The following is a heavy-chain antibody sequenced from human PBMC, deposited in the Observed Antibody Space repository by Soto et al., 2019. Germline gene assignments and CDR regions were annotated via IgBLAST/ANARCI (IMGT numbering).Heavy chain of an antibody. V-gene: IGHV3-7*01. CDR2: IKQDGSQQ. CDR3: LGAGAAATG. CDR1: GFTFSNYW. Sequence: EVQLVESGGGLVQPGGSLRLSCVMSGFTFSNYWRNWVRQAPGKGLEWVANIKQDGSQQYYVESVKGRFTISRDNAKNSVFLQMNSLRVEDTAVYYCLGAGAAATGRGQGTLVTVSS. D-gene: IGHD6-13*01. J-gene: IGHJ4*02.